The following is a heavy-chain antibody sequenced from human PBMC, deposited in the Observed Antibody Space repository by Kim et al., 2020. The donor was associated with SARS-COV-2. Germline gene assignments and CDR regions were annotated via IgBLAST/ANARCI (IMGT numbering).Heavy chain of an antibody. V-gene: IGHV4-31*03. Sequence: SETLSLTCTVSGGSISSGGYYWSWIRQHPGKGLEWIGYIYYSGSTYYNPSLKSRVTISVDTSKNQFSLKLSSVTAADTAVYYCARGGSSAEQDQYNWFDPWGQGTLVTVSS. J-gene: IGHJ5*02. CDR3: ARGGSSAEQDQYNWFDP. CDR1: GGSISSGGYY. CDR2: IYYSGST. D-gene: IGHD6-6*01.